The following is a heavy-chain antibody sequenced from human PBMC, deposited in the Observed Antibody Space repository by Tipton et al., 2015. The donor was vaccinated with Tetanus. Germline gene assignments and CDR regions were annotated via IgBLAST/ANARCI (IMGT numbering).Heavy chain of an antibody. Sequence: SLRLSCAVSGFSLSSYTMNWVRQAPGKGLEWVSSISSTSAYIYYADSLKGRFTISRDNAKNSLYLQMNSLRVEDTAVYYCASGAGLDYWGQGSLVTVSS. V-gene: IGHV3-21*01. J-gene: IGHJ4*02. CDR1: GFSLSSYT. CDR2: ISSTSAYI. CDR3: ASGAGLDY.